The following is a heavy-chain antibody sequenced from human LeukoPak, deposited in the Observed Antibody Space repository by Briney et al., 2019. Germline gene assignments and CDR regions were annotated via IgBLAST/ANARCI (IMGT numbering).Heavy chain of an antibody. Sequence: RGESLKISCKGSGCSFTSYWIGWVRQMPGKGLEWLGIINPGDSDTRYSPSFQGQVTISADKSISTAYLQWSSLKASDTAMYYCARHVGDYVDYYGMDVWGQGTTVTVSS. CDR1: GCSFTSYW. D-gene: IGHD4-17*01. J-gene: IGHJ6*02. CDR2: INPGDSDT. V-gene: IGHV5-51*01. CDR3: ARHVGDYVDYYGMDV.